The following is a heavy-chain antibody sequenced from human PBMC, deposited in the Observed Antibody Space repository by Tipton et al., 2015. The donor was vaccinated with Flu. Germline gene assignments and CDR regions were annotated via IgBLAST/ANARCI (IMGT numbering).Heavy chain of an antibody. J-gene: IGHJ4*02. Sequence: QLVQSGAEVKKPGASVKVSCKASGYTFTGYYMHWVRQAPGQGLEWMGRINPNSGGTNYAQKFQGRVTMTRDTSISTAYMELSRLRSDDPAVYYCARDTSIAARPFDYWGQGTLVTVSS. D-gene: IGHD6-6*01. CDR3: ARDTSIAARPFDY. CDR2: INPNSGGT. V-gene: IGHV1-2*06. CDR1: GYTFTGYY.